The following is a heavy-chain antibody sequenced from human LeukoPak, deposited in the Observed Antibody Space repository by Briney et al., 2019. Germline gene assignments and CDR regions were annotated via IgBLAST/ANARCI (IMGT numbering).Heavy chain of an antibody. CDR1: GGSFSGYY. Sequence: SETLSLTCAVYGGSFSGYYWSWIRQPPGKGLEWIGEINHSGSTNYNPSLKNRVTISVDTSKNQFSLKLSSVTAADTAVYYCASGGDYGDYGGHFDYWGQGTLVTVSS. V-gene: IGHV4-34*01. J-gene: IGHJ4*02. CDR2: INHSGST. CDR3: ASGGDYGDYGGHFDY. D-gene: IGHD4-17*01.